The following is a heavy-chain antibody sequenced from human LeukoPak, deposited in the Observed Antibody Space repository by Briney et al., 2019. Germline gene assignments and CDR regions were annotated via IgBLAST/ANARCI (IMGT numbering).Heavy chain of an antibody. Sequence: GRSLRLSCAASGFTLSSFGMHWVRQAPGKGLDWVAIISFDGSNTYYTDSVKGRFTISRDNSMNTLYLQMNSLSAEDTAVYYCAKNSDYSNYGMDVWGQGTTVTVSS. J-gene: IGHJ6*02. CDR2: ISFDGSNT. V-gene: IGHV3-30*18. CDR3: AKNSDYSNYGMDV. CDR1: GFTLSSFG. D-gene: IGHD4-11*01.